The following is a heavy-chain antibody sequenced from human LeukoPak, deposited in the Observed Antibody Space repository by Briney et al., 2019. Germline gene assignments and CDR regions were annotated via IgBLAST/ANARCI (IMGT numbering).Heavy chain of an antibody. J-gene: IGHJ4*02. CDR3: ARGQKKRYYDFWSGYSPPGHY. CDR1: GFTLSSHW. CDR2: IKQDGKEK. Sequence: PGWTLRLSCAASGFTLSSHWLSRVRQAPGTRLEWAANIKQDGKEKYYVDSVKGRFTISRDNAKNSLYLQMNSLRAEDTAVYYCARGQKKRYYDFWSGYSPPGHYWGQGTLVTVSS. V-gene: IGHV3-7*01. D-gene: IGHD3-3*01.